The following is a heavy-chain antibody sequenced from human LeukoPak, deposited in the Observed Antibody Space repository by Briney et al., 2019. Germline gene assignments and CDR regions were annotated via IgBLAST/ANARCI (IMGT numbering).Heavy chain of an antibody. CDR2: INPNDGGT. V-gene: IGHV1-2*04. CDR1: GYTFTSYD. Sequence: ASVKVSCKASGYTFTSYDINWVRQAPGQGLEWMRWINPNDGGTNYAQKFQGSVTMTRDTSINTAYMEVSRLRSDDTAVYYCARDHCSSGGCYEDYYYGVDVWGQGTTVTVSS. D-gene: IGHD2-15*01. J-gene: IGHJ6*02. CDR3: ARDHCSSGGCYEDYYYGVDV.